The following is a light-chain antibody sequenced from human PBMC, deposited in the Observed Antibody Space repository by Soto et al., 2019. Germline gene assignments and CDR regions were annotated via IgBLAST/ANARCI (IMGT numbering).Light chain of an antibody. CDR3: MQGLQTAWT. V-gene: IGKV2-28*01. CDR1: QSLLHSNGYNY. J-gene: IGKJ1*01. CDR2: LGS. Sequence: DIVMTQSPLSLPVTPGEPASISCRSSQSLLHSNGYNYLDWYLQKPGQSPQLLIYLGSNRASGVPDRFGGSGSGTDFTLKISRVEAEDVGFYYCMQGLQTAWTFGQGTKVEIK.